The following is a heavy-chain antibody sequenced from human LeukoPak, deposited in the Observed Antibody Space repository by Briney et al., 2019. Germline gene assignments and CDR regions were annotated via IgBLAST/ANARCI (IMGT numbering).Heavy chain of an antibody. CDR3: ARDLVPSYYYDSSGYFLYYFDY. Sequence: GASVKVSCKASGYTFTGYYMHWVRQAPGQGLEWMGWINPNSGGTNYAQKFQGRVTMTRDTSISTAYMELSRLRSDDTAVCYCARDLVPSYYYDSSGYFLYYFDYWGQGTLATVSS. J-gene: IGHJ4*02. CDR2: INPNSGGT. V-gene: IGHV1-2*02. CDR1: GYTFTGYY. D-gene: IGHD3-22*01.